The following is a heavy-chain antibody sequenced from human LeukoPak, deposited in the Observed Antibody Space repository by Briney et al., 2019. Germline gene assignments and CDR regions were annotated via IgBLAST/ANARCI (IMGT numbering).Heavy chain of an antibody. CDR2: IWYDGSKK. J-gene: IGHJ4*02. CDR1: GFIFSSYG. D-gene: IGHD5/OR15-5a*01. CDR3: ARDPGSTNYYFDY. Sequence: GGSLRLSCVASGFIFSSYGMHWVRQAPGKGLEWVAVIWYDGSKKYYADSVKGRFTISRDDSKNTLYLQMNSLRAEDTAVYYCARDPGSTNYYFDYWGQGTLVTVSS. V-gene: IGHV3-33*01.